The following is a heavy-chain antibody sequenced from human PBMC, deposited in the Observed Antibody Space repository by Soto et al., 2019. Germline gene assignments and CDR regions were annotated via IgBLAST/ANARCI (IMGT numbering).Heavy chain of an antibody. J-gene: IGHJ6*02. Sequence: SEPLSLTCTVSGGSIGRSNYFWGWIRQSPGTGLEWLGTIYSSWSTYYNPSLKSRITMSLDTSENQFSLSLGSVTAADTAVYYCTRRRFGVRGVTTMDVWVPGTTVTVSS. CDR2: IYSSWST. CDR1: GGSIGRSNYF. V-gene: IGHV4-39*01. CDR3: TRRRFGVRGVTTMDV. D-gene: IGHD3-10*01.